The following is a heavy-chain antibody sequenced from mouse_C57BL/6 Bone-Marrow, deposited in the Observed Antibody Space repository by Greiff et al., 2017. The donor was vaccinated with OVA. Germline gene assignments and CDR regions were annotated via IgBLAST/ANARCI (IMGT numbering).Heavy chain of an antibody. D-gene: IGHD2-1*01. J-gene: IGHJ3*01. V-gene: IGHV5-4*03. CDR1: GFTFSSYA. CDR2: ISDGGSYT. Sequence: DVMLVESGGGLVKPGGSLKLSCAASGFTFSSYAMSWVRQTPEKRLEWVATISDGGSYTYYPDNVKGRFTISRDNAKNNLYLQMSHLKSEDTAMYYCATVYYGNFFAYWGQGTLVTVSA. CDR3: ATVYYGNFFAY.